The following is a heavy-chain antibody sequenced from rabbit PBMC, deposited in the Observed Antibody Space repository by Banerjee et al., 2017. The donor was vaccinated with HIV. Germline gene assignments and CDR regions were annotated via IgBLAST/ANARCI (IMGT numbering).Heavy chain of an antibody. V-gene: IGHV1S45*01. CDR2: TYTGSSGST. CDR3: ARNYFTYGYAVYPYALNL. D-gene: IGHD6-1*01. Sequence: QEQLEESGGDLVKPEGSLTLTCTASGFSFSSSYWICWVRQAPGKGLEWIACTYTGSSGSTWYASWAKGRFTISKTSSTTVTLQMTSLTAADTATYFCARNYFTYGYAVYPYALNLWGPGTLVTVS. J-gene: IGHJ4*01. CDR1: GFSFSSSYW.